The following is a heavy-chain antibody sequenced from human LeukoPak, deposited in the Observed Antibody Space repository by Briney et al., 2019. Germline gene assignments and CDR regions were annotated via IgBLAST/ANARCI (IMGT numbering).Heavy chain of an antibody. D-gene: IGHD3-10*01. CDR3: ARHYGP. Sequence: SETLSLTCTVSGGSISGSSYYWGWIRQPPGKGLEWIGSIYYSGSTFYNPSLKSRVTISVDTSKNQFSLKLNSVTATDTAVYYRARHYGPWGQGTLVAVSS. V-gene: IGHV4-39*01. CDR1: GGSISGSSYY. J-gene: IGHJ4*02. CDR2: IYYSGST.